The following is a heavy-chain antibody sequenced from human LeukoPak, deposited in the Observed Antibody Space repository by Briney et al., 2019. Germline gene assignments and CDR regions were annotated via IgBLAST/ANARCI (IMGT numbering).Heavy chain of an antibody. D-gene: IGHD6-13*01. CDR1: GFIFSFYS. CDR3: ARGESTYSSSALDY. CDR2: INSSSSYI. V-gene: IGHV3-21*01. Sequence: TGGSLRLSCATSGFIFSFYSMNWVRQAPGKGLECFSSINSSSSYIYYADSVKGRFTISRDNAKNSLYLQMSSLRAEDTAVYYCARGESTYSSSALDYWGQGSLVTVSS. J-gene: IGHJ4*02.